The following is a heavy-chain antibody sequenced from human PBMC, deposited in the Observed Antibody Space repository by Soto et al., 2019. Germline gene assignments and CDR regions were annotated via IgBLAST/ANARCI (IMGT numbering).Heavy chain of an antibody. V-gene: IGHV3-33*01. CDR2: IWYDGSNK. Sequence: GGSLRLSCAASGFTFSSYGMHWVRQAPGKGLEWVAVIWYDGSNKYYADSVKGRFTISRDNSKNTLYLQMNSLRAEDTAVYYCARSKEIGDAFDIWGQGTMVTVSS. J-gene: IGHJ3*02. CDR1: GFTFSSYG. CDR3: ARSKEIGDAFDI.